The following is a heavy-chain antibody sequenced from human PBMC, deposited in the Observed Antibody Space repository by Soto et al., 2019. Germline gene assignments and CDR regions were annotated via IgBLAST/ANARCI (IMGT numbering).Heavy chain of an antibody. D-gene: IGHD2-2*01. J-gene: IGHJ5*02. CDR2: THYSGDT. V-gene: IGHV4-59*08. CDR3: ARHQDCHSPSCEDNWFDP. Sequence: SETLSLTCTVSGGYISSYYWSWMRQPPGKGLEWIGYTHYSGDTKYNTSLKSRVTISVDTSKNQFSLKLRSVTAADTAVYYCARHQDCHSPSCEDNWFDPWGQGTLVTVSS. CDR1: GGYISSYY.